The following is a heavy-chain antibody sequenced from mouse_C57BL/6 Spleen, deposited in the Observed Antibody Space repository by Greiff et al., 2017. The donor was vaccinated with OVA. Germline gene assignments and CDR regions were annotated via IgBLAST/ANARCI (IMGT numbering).Heavy chain of an antibody. Sequence: EVMLVESGGGLVKPGGSLKLSCAASGFTFSDYGMHWVRQAPEKGLEWVAYISSGSSTIYYADTVKGQFPISIDNAKNTLFLQITSMMSEDTAMYYWARFYDYDLYYAMDYWGQGTAGTVSS. D-gene: IGHD2-4*01. CDR1: GFTFSDYG. CDR2: ISSGSSTI. V-gene: IGHV5-17*01. J-gene: IGHJ4*01. CDR3: ARFYDYDLYYAMDY.